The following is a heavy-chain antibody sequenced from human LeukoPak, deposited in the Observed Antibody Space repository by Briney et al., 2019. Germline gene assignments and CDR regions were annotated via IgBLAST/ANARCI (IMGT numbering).Heavy chain of an antibody. J-gene: IGHJ4*02. D-gene: IGHD6-13*01. CDR3: ARGVGAAAIDY. V-gene: IGHV4-34*01. CDR1: GGSFSGYY. Sequence: SETLSLTCAVYGGSFSGYYWSWIRQPPGKGLEWIGEINHSGSTNYNPSLKSRVTISVDTPKNQFSLKLSSVTAADTAVYYCARGVGAAAIDYWGQGTLVTVSS. CDR2: INHSGST.